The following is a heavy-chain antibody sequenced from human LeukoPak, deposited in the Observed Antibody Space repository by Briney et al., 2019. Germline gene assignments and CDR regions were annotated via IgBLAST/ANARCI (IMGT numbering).Heavy chain of an antibody. Sequence: GGSLRLSCAASGFTFSNYWMTWVRQAPGKGLEWVANIKQDGSEKYYVDSVKGRFTISRDNAKNSLYLQMSSLRAEDTALYYCAREDQPRGTFDYWGQGILVTVSS. D-gene: IGHD2-15*01. CDR1: GFTFSNYW. V-gene: IGHV3-7*05. CDR2: IKQDGSEK. CDR3: AREDQPRGTFDY. J-gene: IGHJ4*02.